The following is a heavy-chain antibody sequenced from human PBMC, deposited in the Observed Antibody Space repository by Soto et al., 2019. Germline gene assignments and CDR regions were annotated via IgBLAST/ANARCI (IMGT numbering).Heavy chain of an antibody. D-gene: IGHD1-26*01. CDR2: INHSGST. J-gene: IGHJ6*02. CDR1: GGSFSGYY. CDR3: ASFVGATSLYYYYGMDX. Sequence: PSEPLSLPCAVYGGSFSGYYWSWIRQPPGKGLEWIGEINHSGSTNYNPSLKSRVTISLDTSKNQFSLKLSSVTAADTAVYYCASFVGATSLYYYYGMDXWGQGTTVTVS. V-gene: IGHV4-34*01.